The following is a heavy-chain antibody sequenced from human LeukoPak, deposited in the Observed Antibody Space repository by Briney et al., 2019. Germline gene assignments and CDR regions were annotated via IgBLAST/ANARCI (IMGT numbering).Heavy chain of an antibody. D-gene: IGHD4-17*01. Sequence: ASVKVSCKASGYTFNSYGISWVRQAPGQGLEWMGWISAYNGNTNYAQKLQGRVTMTTDASTSTAYMELRSLRSDDTAVYYCARDSTTVTYPGPFDYWGQGTLVTVSS. CDR2: ISAYNGNT. V-gene: IGHV1-18*01. J-gene: IGHJ4*02. CDR3: ARDSTTVTYPGPFDY. CDR1: GYTFNSYG.